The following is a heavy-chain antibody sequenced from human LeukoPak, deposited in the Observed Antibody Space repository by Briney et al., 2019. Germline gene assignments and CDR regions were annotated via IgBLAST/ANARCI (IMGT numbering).Heavy chain of an antibody. V-gene: IGHV3-30*04. CDR2: VLYNGSKK. J-gene: IGHJ4*02. D-gene: IGHD2-21*01. Sequence: GGSLRLSCAASGFTFTRYTMHWVRQAPGKGLEWVALVLYNGSKKYYADSVKGRFTLSRDNSKNTLSLEMNALRADDRAVYYCVRDNYGGILDFWGQGTLVTVSS. CDR3: VRDNYGGILDF. CDR1: GFTFTRYT.